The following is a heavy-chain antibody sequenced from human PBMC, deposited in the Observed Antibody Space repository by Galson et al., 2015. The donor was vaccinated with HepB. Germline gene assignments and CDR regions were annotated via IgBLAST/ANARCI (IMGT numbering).Heavy chain of an antibody. CDR2: TYYRSKWYN. Sequence: CAISGDSVSSNSAAWNWIRQSPSRGLEWLGRTYYRSKWYNDYTVSVKSRITINPDTSKNQFSLQLNSVAPEDTAVYYCARGKAGTPSFIDYWGQGTLVTVSS. V-gene: IGHV6-1*01. J-gene: IGHJ4*02. D-gene: IGHD1-7*01. CDR3: ARGKAGTPSFIDY. CDR1: GDSVSSNSAA.